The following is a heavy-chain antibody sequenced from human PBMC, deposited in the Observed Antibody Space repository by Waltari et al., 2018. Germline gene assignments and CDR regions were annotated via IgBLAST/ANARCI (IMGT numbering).Heavy chain of an antibody. D-gene: IGHD4-17*01. V-gene: IGHV4-59*01. Sequence: QVQLQESGPGLVTPSETLSLTCTAFGGPISPYYRRCIRQPPGKGLEWIGYSGKKYNPSLKSRVTISLDTSKNQFSLTLNSMTAADAAVYYCVRSYTVTTTPIAGYWGQGILVTVSS. J-gene: IGHJ4*02. CDR3: VRSYTVTTTPIAGY. CDR2: SGK. CDR1: GGPISPYY.